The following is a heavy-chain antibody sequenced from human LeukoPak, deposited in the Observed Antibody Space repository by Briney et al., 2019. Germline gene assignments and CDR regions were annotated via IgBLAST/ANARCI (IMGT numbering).Heavy chain of an antibody. CDR1: GFTFRSHS. Sequence: QSGGSVRLSCAASGFTFRSHSMSWVPQGPGKGLEGVSYISSTSGTIYDADSVKGRFTISRDNAKNSLYLQMNSLRADDAAVYYCARASSKQLAGYLPDGFDIWGQGTMVTVSS. V-gene: IGHV3-48*01. J-gene: IGHJ3*02. CDR3: ARASSKQLAGYLPDGFDI. D-gene: IGHD3-9*01. CDR2: ISSTSGTI.